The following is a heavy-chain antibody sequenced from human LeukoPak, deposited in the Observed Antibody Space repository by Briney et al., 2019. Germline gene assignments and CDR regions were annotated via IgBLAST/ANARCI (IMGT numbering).Heavy chain of an antibody. Sequence: PGGSLRLSCAASGFTFSSFGMNWVRQAPGKGLEWISYISTSGLNTIHYAVSVKGRFTIPRDNAKNPLYLQMNSLRAEDTAVYYCARELRGYSSSWHLDYFDYWGQGTLVTVSS. CDR2: ISTSGLNTI. D-gene: IGHD6-13*01. CDR1: GFTFSSFG. V-gene: IGHV3-48*04. CDR3: ARELRGYSSSWHLDYFDY. J-gene: IGHJ4*02.